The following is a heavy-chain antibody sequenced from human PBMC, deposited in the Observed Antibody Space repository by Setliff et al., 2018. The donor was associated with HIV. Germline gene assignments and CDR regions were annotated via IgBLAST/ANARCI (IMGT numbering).Heavy chain of an antibody. V-gene: IGHV1-18*04. J-gene: IGHJ3*02. CDR2: MSAYSGDT. CDR3: VRGYYYDKTGYGTFDI. CDR1: GYTFTAYG. D-gene: IGHD3-22*01. Sequence: ASVKVSCKASGYTFTAYGITWVRQAPGQGLEWMGWMSAYSGDTKYAKRIQGRVNMTRDTSTDTAYVELRSLRFDATALYYCVRGYYYDKTGYGTFDIWGQGTVVTVS.